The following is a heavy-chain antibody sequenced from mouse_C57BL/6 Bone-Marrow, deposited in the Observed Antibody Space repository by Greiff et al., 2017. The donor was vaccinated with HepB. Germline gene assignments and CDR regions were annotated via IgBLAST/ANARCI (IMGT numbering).Heavy chain of an antibody. J-gene: IGHJ1*03. CDR3: TFYYGSSTPYWYFDV. CDR1: GFNIKDYY. V-gene: IGHV14-1*01. D-gene: IGHD1-1*01. CDR2: IDPEAGDT. Sequence: EVMLVESGAELVRPGASVKLSCTASGFNIKDYYMHWVKQRPEQGLEWIGRIDPEAGDTEYAPKFQGKATMTADTSSNTAYLQLSSLTSEDTAVYYCTFYYGSSTPYWYFDVWGTGTTVTVSS.